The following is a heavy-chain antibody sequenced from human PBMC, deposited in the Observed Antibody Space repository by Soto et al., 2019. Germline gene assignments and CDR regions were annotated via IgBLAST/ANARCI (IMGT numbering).Heavy chain of an antibody. CDR1: GFTFSSYG. D-gene: IGHD2-15*01. V-gene: IGHV3-30*03. CDR2: ISYDGSNK. Sequence: QVQLVESGGGVVQPGRSLRLSCAASGFTFSSYGMHWVRQAPGKGLEWVAVISYDGSNKYYADSVKGRFTISRDNSKNTRYLQMNSLRAEDTAVYYCAQGIGYCSGGSCYYGDYSSPDYWGQGTLVTVSS. CDR3: AQGIGYCSGGSCYYGDYSSPDY. J-gene: IGHJ4*02.